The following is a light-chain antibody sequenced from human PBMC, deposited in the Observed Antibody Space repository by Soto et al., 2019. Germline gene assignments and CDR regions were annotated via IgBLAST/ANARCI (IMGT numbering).Light chain of an antibody. CDR2: GNN. J-gene: IGLJ1*01. V-gene: IGLV1-47*02. CDR3: SSYTTSSTLV. Sequence: QAVVTQPPSASGTPGQRVTISCSGSSSNIGSNYVYWYQQLPGTAPKLLIYGNNKRPSGVPDRFSGSKSGTSASLAISGLQPEDEADYYCSSYTTSSTLVFGTGTKLTVL. CDR1: SSNIGSNY.